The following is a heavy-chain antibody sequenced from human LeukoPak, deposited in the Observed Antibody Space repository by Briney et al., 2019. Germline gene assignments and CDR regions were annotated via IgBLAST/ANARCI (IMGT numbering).Heavy chain of an antibody. Sequence: PGGSLRLSCAASGFTFSSYGMHWVRQAPGKGLEWVAVIWYDGSNKYYADSVKGRFTISRVNSKNTLYLQMNSLRAEDTAVYYCGRDHEYSSGWYNYYYYGMDVWGQGTTVTVSS. D-gene: IGHD6-19*01. CDR3: GRDHEYSSGWYNYYYYGMDV. CDR2: IWYDGSNK. J-gene: IGHJ6*01. CDR1: GFTFSSYG. V-gene: IGHV3-33*01.